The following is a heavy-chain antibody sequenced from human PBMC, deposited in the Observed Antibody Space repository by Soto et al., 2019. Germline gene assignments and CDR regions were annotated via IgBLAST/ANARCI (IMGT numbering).Heavy chain of an antibody. J-gene: IGHJ5*02. Sequence: VQLVQSGAEVKKPGASVKVSCKASGYTFTSYDINWVRQATGQGLEGMGWMNPNSGNTGYAQKFQGRVTMTRNTSRSTAYMDLSSRRSEDTAVYYCARERSAAGTGWFDPWGQGTLVTVSS. V-gene: IGHV1-8*01. CDR3: ARERSAAGTGWFDP. D-gene: IGHD6-13*01. CDR2: MNPNSGNT. CDR1: GYTFTSYD.